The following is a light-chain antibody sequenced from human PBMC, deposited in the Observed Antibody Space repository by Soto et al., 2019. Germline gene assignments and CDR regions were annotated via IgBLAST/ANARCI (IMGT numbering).Light chain of an antibody. V-gene: IGLV1-51*01. CDR2: DDN. CDR1: SSNIGGNS. CDR3: AAWDDSLSGLYV. Sequence: QSVMTQPPSVSAAPGQKVTISCSGSSSNIGGNSVSWYQQLPGTAPKLLIYDDNKRPSGIPDRFSGSKSGTSATLGITGFQTGDEADYYCAAWDDSLSGLYVFGTGTKVTVL. J-gene: IGLJ1*01.